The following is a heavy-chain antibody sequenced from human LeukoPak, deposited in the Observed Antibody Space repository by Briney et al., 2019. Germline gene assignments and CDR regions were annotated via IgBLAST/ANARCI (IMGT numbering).Heavy chain of an antibody. Sequence: SETLSLTCTVSGGSIGNYYWSWIRQPPGKGLECLGYIYYSGSTNYSPSLRSRLTMPLDTSKNQFSLKLSSVTAADTAVYYCARAGTNWSSGCYFDYWGQGALVTVSS. CDR1: GGSIGNYY. D-gene: IGHD1-1*01. CDR2: IYYSGST. J-gene: IGHJ4*02. CDR3: ARAGTNWSSGCYFDY. V-gene: IGHV4-59*01.